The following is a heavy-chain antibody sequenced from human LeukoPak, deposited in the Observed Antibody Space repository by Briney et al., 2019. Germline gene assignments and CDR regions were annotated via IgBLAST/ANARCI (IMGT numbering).Heavy chain of an antibody. CDR3: ARVPSPYGDYKGYYFDY. J-gene: IGHJ4*02. D-gene: IGHD4-17*01. V-gene: IGHV1-46*01. CDR1: GYTLTSYY. Sequence: ASVKVSCKASGYTLTSYYMHWVRQAPGQGLEWMGIINPSGGSTSYAQKFQGRVTMTRDTSTSTVYMELSSLRSEDTAVYYCARVPSPYGDYKGYYFDYWGQGTLVTVSS. CDR2: INPSGGST.